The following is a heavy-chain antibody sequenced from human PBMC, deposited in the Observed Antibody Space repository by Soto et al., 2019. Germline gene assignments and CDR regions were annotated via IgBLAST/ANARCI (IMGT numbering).Heavy chain of an antibody. CDR3: ARAYYPSTGGPRAF. Sequence: VQLVESGGGLVPPGRSLRLSCTASGFTFNTFEMMWVRQGPGKGLDWVSYISSSGSLIYYADSVKGRFTISRDNAKNSLYLHMDYLRADDTASYFCARAYYPSTGGPRAFGGQGTLVTVSS. J-gene: IGHJ4*02. CDR1: GFTFNTFE. V-gene: IGHV3-48*03. D-gene: IGHD2-8*02. CDR2: ISSSGSLI.